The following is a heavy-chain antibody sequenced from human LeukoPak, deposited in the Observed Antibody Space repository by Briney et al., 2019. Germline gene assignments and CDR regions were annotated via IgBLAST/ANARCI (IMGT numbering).Heavy chain of an antibody. CDR1: GYTFTGYY. Sequence: ASVKVSCKASGYTFTGYYMHWVRQAPGQGLEWMGIINPSGGSTSYAQKFQGRVTMTRDTSTSTVYMELSSLRSEDTAVYYCARDPAHVFGDPGWYFDLWGRGTLVTVSS. V-gene: IGHV1-46*01. CDR2: INPSGGST. CDR3: ARDPAHVFGDPGWYFDL. D-gene: IGHD4-17*01. J-gene: IGHJ2*01.